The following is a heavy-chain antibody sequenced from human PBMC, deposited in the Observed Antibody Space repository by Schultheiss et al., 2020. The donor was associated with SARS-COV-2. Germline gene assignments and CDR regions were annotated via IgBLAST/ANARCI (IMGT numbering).Heavy chain of an antibody. D-gene: IGHD6-6*01. CDR3: ARGKLLRHFDY. CDR2: IYSNGNT. CDR1: GGSISSSSYY. J-gene: IGHJ4*02. Sequence: SQTLSLTCTVSGGSISSSSYYWGWIRQSPGKGLEWIGSIYSNGNTYYNPSLKSRVTMSVDTSKNQFSLKLSSVTAADTAVYYCARGKLLRHFDYWGQGSLVTVSS. V-gene: IGHV4-39*07.